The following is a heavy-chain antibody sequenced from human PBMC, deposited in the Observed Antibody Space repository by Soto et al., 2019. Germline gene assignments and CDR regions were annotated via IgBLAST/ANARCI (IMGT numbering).Heavy chain of an antibody. CDR1: GFTFSTYN. CDR2: ISSGSTTI. D-gene: IGHD2-15*01. V-gene: IGHV3-48*01. J-gene: IGHJ4*02. CDR3: ASRGY. Sequence: EVQLVESGGGLVQPGGSLRLSCAAFGFTFSTYNMNWVRHAPGKGLEWISYISSGSTTIYYADSVKGRFTISRDNAKNSLFLHMDSLRAEDTAVYYGASRGYWGQGTPVTVSS.